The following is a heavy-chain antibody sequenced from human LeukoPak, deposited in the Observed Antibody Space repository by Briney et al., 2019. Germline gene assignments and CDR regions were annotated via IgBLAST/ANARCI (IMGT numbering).Heavy chain of an antibody. D-gene: IGHD2-15*01. Sequence: SSETLSLTCAVYGGSFSGYYWSWIRQPPGKGLEWIGEINHSGSTNYNPSLKSRVTISVDTSKNQFSLKLSSVTAADTAVYYCAREDTPGNNWFDPWGQGTLVTVSS. J-gene: IGHJ5*02. CDR2: INHSGST. CDR3: AREDTPGNNWFDP. CDR1: GGSFSGYY. V-gene: IGHV4-34*01.